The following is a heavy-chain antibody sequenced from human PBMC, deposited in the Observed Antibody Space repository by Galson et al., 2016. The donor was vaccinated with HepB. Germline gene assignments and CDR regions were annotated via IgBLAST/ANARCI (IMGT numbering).Heavy chain of an antibody. J-gene: IGHJ6*03. CDR2: IWYDGSNK. D-gene: IGHD2-21*01. CDR3: AGGGTYCGGDCYYYVDV. V-gene: IGHV3-33*08. CDR1: GFVFGACG. Sequence: SLRLSCAGFGFVFGACGMHWVRQAPGKGLEWVAVIWYDGSNKYCADSVKGRFTISRDNSKNTLYLQMNSLRAEDTAVYYCAGGGTYCGGDCYYYVDVWGKGTTVTVSS.